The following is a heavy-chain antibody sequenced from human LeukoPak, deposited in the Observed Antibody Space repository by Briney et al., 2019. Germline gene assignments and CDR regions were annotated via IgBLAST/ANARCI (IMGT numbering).Heavy chain of an antibody. D-gene: IGHD4-23*01. Sequence: GGSVSLLCAASGFTFSTCPVKWARQAPGKGLAWVSATGGRGVTTYYADSVKGRFTISRDNSKSTLYLQMNSLRAEATAVYYRAKSGYGCNFDACDIWGQGTMVTVSS. CDR3: AKSGYGCNFDACDI. CDR2: TGGRGVTT. J-gene: IGHJ3*02. V-gene: IGHV3-23*01. CDR1: GFTFSTCP.